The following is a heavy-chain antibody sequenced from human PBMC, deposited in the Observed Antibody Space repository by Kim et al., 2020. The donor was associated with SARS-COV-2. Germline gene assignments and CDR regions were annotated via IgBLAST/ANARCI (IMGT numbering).Heavy chain of an antibody. V-gene: IGHV4-34*01. D-gene: IGHD6-13*01. CDR2: INHSGST. CDR3: ARGSWYGRGNWFDP. Sequence: SETLSLTCAVYGGSFSGYYWSWIRQPPGKGLEWIGEINHSGSTNYNPSLKSRVTISVDTSKNQFSLKLSSVTAADTAVYYCARGSWYGRGNWFDPWGQGTLVTVSS. J-gene: IGHJ5*02. CDR1: GGSFSGYY.